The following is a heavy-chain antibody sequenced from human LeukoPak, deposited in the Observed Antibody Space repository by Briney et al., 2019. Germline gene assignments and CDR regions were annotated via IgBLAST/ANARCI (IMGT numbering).Heavy chain of an antibody. CDR3: ASPLFALAPFHP. CDR1: GFTFSSYW. Sequence: GGSLRLSCAASGFTFSSYWMNWVRQAPGKGLEWVANIKQDGSEKYYVDSVKGRFTISRDNAKNSLYLQMNSLRAEDTAVYYCASPLFALAPFHPGARGPLPTVPS. J-gene: IGHJ4*02. CDR2: IKQDGSEK. D-gene: IGHD3-3*01. V-gene: IGHV3-7*01.